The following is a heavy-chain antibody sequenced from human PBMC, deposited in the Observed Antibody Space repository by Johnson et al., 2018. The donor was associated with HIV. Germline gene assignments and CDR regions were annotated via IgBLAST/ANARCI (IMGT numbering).Heavy chain of an antibody. J-gene: IGHJ3*01. Sequence: VQLVESGGGLVKPGGSLRLSCAASGFTFSNAWMSWVRQAPGKGLEWVGRIKSKTDGGTTDYAAPVKGRFTISRDDSKNTLYLEMNSLKTEDTAVYYCTTDLPYCSGHDCYNAFDLWGQGTMVTVSS. CDR2: IKSKTDGGTT. CDR1: GFTFSNAW. CDR3: TTDLPYCSGHDCYNAFDL. V-gene: IGHV3-15*01. D-gene: IGHD2-15*01.